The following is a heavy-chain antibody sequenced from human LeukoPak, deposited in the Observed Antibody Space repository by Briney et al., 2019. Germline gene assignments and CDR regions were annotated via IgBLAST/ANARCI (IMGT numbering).Heavy chain of an antibody. Sequence: ASVKVSCKASGYTFTSYDINWVRQATGQGLEWMGWMNPNSGNTGYAQKFQGRVTMTRNTSISTAYMELSSLRAEDTAVYYCARDEYNWNVDAFDIWGQGTVVTVSS. V-gene: IGHV1-8*01. CDR2: MNPNSGNT. CDR1: GYTFTSYD. J-gene: IGHJ3*02. D-gene: IGHD1-20*01. CDR3: ARDEYNWNVDAFDI.